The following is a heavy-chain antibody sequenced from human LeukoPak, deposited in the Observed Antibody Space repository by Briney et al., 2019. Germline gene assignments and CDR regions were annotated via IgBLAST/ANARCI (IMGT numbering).Heavy chain of an antibody. CDR1: GYTFTSYG. J-gene: IGHJ4*02. V-gene: IGHV1-18*01. CDR2: ISAYNGNT. CDR3: ARDHGARSDYFDY. Sequence: ASVKVSCKASGYTFTSYGISWVRQAPGQGREWTGWISAYNGNTNSAQKFQGRVTMTTDTSTRTVYMELRSMRSDDTAVYYCARDHGARSDYFDYWGQGTLVTVSS. D-gene: IGHD3-10*01.